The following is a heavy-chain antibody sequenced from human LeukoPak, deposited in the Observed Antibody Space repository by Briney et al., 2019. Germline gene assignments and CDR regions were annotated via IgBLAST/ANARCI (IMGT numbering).Heavy chain of an antibody. V-gene: IGHV1-24*01. CDR1: GYTFTSYY. Sequence: ASVKVSCKASGYTFTSYYMHWVRQAPGQGLEWMGGFNREDDEAIYAPHFQGRVTVTEDTSTDTAYMELSSLRSEDTAVYYCATLDSYYDNSGRPLVPDWGQGTLVTVSS. D-gene: IGHD3-22*01. CDR2: FNREDDEA. CDR3: ATLDSYYDNSGRPLVPD. J-gene: IGHJ4*02.